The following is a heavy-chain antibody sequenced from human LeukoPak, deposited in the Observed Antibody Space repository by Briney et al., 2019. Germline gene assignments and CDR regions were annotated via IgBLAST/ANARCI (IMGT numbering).Heavy chain of an antibody. CDR3: ARGGRYYYDRCFDY. Sequence: SSETLSLTCAVYGGSFSGYCWSWIRQPPGKGLEWIGEINHSGSTNYNPSLKSRVTISVDTSKNQFSLKLSSVTAADTAVYYCARGGRYYYDRCFDYWGQGTLVTVSS. V-gene: IGHV4-34*01. CDR2: INHSGST. J-gene: IGHJ4*02. CDR1: GGSFSGYC. D-gene: IGHD3-22*01.